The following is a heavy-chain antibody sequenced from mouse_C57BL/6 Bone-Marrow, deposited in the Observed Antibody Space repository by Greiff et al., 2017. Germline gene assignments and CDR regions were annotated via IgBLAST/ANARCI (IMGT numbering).Heavy chain of an antibody. CDR1: GYTFTSYG. CDR3: ARGPYDYDPFDY. J-gene: IGHJ2*01. D-gene: IGHD2-4*01. Sequence: VKLMESGAELARPGASVKLSCKASGYTFTSYGISWVKQRTGQGLEWIGEIYPRSGNTYYNEKFKGKATLTADKSSSTAYMELRSLTSEDSAVYFCARGPYDYDPFDYWGQGTTLTVSS. V-gene: IGHV1-81*01. CDR2: IYPRSGNT.